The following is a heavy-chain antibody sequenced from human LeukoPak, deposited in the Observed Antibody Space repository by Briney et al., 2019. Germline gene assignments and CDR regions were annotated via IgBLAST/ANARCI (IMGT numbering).Heavy chain of an antibody. CDR3: ATEGSSGYYYAGY. J-gene: IGHJ4*02. CDR2: INHSGST. Sequence: SETLSLTCAVYGGSFSGYYWSWIRQPPGKGLEWIGEINHSGSTNYNPSLKSRVTISVDTSKNQFSLKLSSVTAADTAVYYCATEGSSGYYYAGYWGQGTLVTVSS. D-gene: IGHD3-22*01. V-gene: IGHV4-34*01. CDR1: GGSFSGYY.